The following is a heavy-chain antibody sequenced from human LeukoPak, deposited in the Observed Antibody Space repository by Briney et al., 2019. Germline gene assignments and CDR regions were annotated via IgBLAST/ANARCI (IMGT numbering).Heavy chain of an antibody. CDR1: GFSFSAYS. J-gene: IGHJ4*02. CDR2: IRSSSTTI. Sequence: PGGSLRLSCEASGFSFSAYSMSWVRQAPGKGLEWISYIRSSSTTIYYADSVKGRFTISRDNAKNSLYLQMNSLRAEDTAVYYCARLGGGSYSGYWGQGTLVTVSS. CDR3: ARLGGGSYSGY. D-gene: IGHD1-26*01. V-gene: IGHV3-48*04.